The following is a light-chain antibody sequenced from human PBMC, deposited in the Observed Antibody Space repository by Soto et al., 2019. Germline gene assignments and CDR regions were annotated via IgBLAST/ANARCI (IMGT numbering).Light chain of an antibody. Sequence: VMTQSPATLSLSPGEGATLSCRASQSVSSNLVWYQHRPGQAPRLLIYRAFTRATGIPARFSGSGFGTDFTLTISSLQSEDFAVYYCQQYNNWPLPFAGGTKVDIK. CDR3: QQYNNWPLP. CDR1: QSVSSN. V-gene: IGKV3-15*01. J-gene: IGKJ4*01. CDR2: RAF.